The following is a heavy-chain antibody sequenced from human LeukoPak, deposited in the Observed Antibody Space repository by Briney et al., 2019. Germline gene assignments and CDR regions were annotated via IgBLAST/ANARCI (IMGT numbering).Heavy chain of an antibody. CDR3: ASAPPYYYHSSGYYYFDY. CDR1: GGSFSGYY. J-gene: IGHJ4*02. V-gene: IGHV4-34*01. CDR2: INHSGGT. Sequence: PSETLSLTCAVYGGSFSGYYWTWIRQPPGKGLEWIGEINHSGGTNYNPSLKSRVTISVDTSKNQFSLRLSSVTAADTAVYYCASAPPYYYHSSGYYYFDYWGQGTLVTVSS. D-gene: IGHD3-22*01.